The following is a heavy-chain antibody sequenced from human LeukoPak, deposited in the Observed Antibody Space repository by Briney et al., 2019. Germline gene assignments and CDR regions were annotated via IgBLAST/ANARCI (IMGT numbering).Heavy chain of an antibody. CDR1: GYTFTSYD. V-gene: IGHV1-2*06. Sequence: ASVKVSCKASGYTFTSYDINWVRQATGQGLEWMGRINPNSGGTNYAQKFQGRVTMTRDTSISTAYMELSRLRSDDTAVYYCARVVTRYSSRRDAFDIWGQGTMVTVSS. CDR2: INPNSGGT. D-gene: IGHD6-13*01. J-gene: IGHJ3*02. CDR3: ARVVTRYSSRRDAFDI.